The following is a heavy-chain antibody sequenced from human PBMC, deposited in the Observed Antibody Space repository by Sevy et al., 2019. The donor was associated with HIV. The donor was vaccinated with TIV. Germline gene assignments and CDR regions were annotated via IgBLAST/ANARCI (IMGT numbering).Heavy chain of an antibody. CDR3: AGGGALDY. D-gene: IGHD1-26*01. CDR2: IKQDGSEK. V-gene: IGHV3-7*01. Sequence: GGSLRLSCAASGFTFSSYAIHWVRQAPGKGLEWVDNIKQDGSEKYYGDSVKGRFTISRDNAKNSLYLQMNSLRVEDTAVYYCAGGGALDYWGQGTLGTVSS. J-gene: IGHJ4*02. CDR1: GFTFSSYA.